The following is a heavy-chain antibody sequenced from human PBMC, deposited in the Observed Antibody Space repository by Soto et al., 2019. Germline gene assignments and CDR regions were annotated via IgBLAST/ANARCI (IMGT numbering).Heavy chain of an antibody. CDR1: GFTFSNYE. CDR2: ISSLGSTI. CDR3: ARDLRTLYNFYW. V-gene: IGHV3-48*03. D-gene: IGHD1-20*01. J-gene: IGHJ4*02. Sequence: EVQLVESGGGLVQPGGSLRLSCAASGFTFSNYEMNWVRQAPGKGLEWVSYISSLGSTIYYADSVKGRFTISRDNAKDALSLQMNSLRVEDTAVYYCARDLRTLYNFYWWGRGTLVSVS.